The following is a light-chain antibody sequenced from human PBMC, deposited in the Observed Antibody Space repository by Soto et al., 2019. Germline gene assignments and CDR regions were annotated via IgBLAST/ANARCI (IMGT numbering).Light chain of an antibody. CDR1: QSVSSSY. V-gene: IGKV3-20*01. CDR3: QQYGSSRIT. CDR2: DAS. J-gene: IGKJ5*01. Sequence: EIVLTQSACTLSWSPGERATLSCRASQSVSSSYLAWYQQKPGQAPRLVIYDASNRATGIPARFSGSGYGTDFTLTISSLEPEDFAVYYCQQYGSSRITFGQGTRLEIK.